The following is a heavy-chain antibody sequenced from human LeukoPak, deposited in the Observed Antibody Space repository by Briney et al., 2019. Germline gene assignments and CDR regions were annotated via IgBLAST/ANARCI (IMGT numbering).Heavy chain of an antibody. Sequence: VASVKVSCEASGGTFSSYAISWVRQAPGQGLEWMGGIIPIFGTANYAQKFQGRVTITADESTSTAYMELSSLRSEDTAVYYCARGIDSSGYLDYYYYGMDVWGQGTTVTVSS. D-gene: IGHD3-22*01. CDR2: IIPIFGTA. CDR3: ARGIDSSGYLDYYYYGMDV. CDR1: GGTFSSYA. J-gene: IGHJ6*02. V-gene: IGHV1-69*13.